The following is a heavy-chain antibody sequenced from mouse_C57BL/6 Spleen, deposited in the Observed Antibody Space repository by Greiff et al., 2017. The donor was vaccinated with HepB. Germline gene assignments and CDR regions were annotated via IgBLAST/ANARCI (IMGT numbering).Heavy chain of an antibody. J-gene: IGHJ4*01. CDR2: IYPGSGNT. V-gene: IGHV1-76*01. D-gene: IGHD4-1*01. CDR3: ARELGRGYAMDY. CDR1: GYTFTDYY. Sequence: VKLVESGAELVRPGASVKLSCKASGYTFTDYYINWVKQRPGQGLEWIARIYPGSGNTYYNEKFKGKATLTAEKSSSTAYMQLSSLTSEDSAVYFCARELGRGYAMDYWGQGTSVTVSS.